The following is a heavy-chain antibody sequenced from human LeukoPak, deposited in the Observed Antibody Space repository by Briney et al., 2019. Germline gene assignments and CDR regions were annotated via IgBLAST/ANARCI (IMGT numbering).Heavy chain of an antibody. D-gene: IGHD4-17*01. Sequence: SVNVSCKASGGTFSSYAISWVRQAPGQGLEWMGGIIPIFGTANYAQKFQGRVTMTRDTSTSTVYMELGRLRSEDTAVYFCARDYGDRIGFDPWGQGTLITVSS. J-gene: IGHJ5*02. V-gene: IGHV1-69*05. CDR3: ARDYGDRIGFDP. CDR2: IIPIFGTA. CDR1: GGTFSSYA.